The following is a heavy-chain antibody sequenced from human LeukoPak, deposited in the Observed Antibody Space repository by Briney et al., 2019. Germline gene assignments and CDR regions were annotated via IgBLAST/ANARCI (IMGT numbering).Heavy chain of an antibody. J-gene: IGHJ5*02. V-gene: IGHV4-34*01. CDR2: INHSGST. D-gene: IGHD3-10*01. Sequence: PSETLSLTCTVSGGSISSYYWSWIRQPPGKGLEWIGEINHSGSTNYNPSLKSRVTISVDTSKNQFSLKLSSVTAANTAVYYCASLYYYGSGSPNWFDPWGQGTLVTVSS. CDR1: GGSISSYY. CDR3: ASLYYYGSGSPNWFDP.